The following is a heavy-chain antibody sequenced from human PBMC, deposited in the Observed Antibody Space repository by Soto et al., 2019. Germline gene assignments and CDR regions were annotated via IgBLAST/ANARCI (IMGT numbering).Heavy chain of an antibody. CDR1: GYSFTSYW. V-gene: IGHV5-51*01. CDR2: IYPGDSDT. CDR3: ARWDAGRAASPPPRPNYDFWSGYPEMLYYYGMDV. D-gene: IGHD3-3*01. Sequence: PGESLKISCKGSGYSFTSYWIGWVRQMPGKGLEWMGIIYPGDSDTRYSPSFQGQVTISADKSISTAYLQWSSLKASDTAMYYCARWDAGRAASPPPRPNYDFWSGYPEMLYYYGMDVWGQGTTVTVSS. J-gene: IGHJ6*02.